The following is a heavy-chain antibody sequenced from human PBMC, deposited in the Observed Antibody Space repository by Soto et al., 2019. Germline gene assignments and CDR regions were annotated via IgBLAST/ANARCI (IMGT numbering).Heavy chain of an antibody. Sequence: PSGTLALTFAVCSDSISSTKYYWGWVRRPPGKGLECVVSSYYSESIYYNPSLKIRVTISFDTSKNHFSLKLNSVTAADTAVYYCARHGTPGNTTSSASRGKRTPVPVSS. CDR3: ARHGTPGNTTSSAS. CDR2: SYYSESI. D-gene: IGHD1-1*01. CDR1: SDSISSTKYY. J-gene: IGHJ4*02. V-gene: IGHV4-39*01.